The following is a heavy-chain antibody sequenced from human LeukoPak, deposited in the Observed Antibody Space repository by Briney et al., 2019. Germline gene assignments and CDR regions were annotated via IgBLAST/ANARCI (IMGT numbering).Heavy chain of an antibody. V-gene: IGHV3-21*01. D-gene: IGHD6-19*01. Sequence: RGSLRLSCAASGFTFSNYAMNWVRQAPGKGLEWVSSISSSSSYIYYADSVKGRFTISRDNAKNSLYLQMNSLRAEDTAVYYCARHPYSSGWYSVPTPSWFDPWGQGTLVTVSS. CDR2: ISSSSSYI. CDR3: ARHPYSSGWYSVPTPSWFDP. J-gene: IGHJ5*02. CDR1: GFTFSNYA.